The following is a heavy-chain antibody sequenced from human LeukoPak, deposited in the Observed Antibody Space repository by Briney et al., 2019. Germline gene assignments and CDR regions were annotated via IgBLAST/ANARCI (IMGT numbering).Heavy chain of an antibody. V-gene: IGHV4-4*07. CDR1: GGSISSYY. CDR3: ARENSGSYREFDY. Sequence: SETLSLTCPVSGGSISSYYWSWIRQPAGKGLEWNGRIYTSGSTNYNASLKSRVSMSVDTSKNQFSLKLSSVTAADTAVFYCARENSGSYREFDYWGQGTLVTVSS. J-gene: IGHJ4*02. CDR2: IYTSGST. D-gene: IGHD1-26*01.